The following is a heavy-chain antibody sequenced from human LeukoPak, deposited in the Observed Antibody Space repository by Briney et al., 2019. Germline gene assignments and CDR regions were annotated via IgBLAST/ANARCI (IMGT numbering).Heavy chain of an antibody. D-gene: IGHD3-22*01. J-gene: IGHJ4*02. CDR1: GGSISSSSFY. CDR2: IYYRGST. Sequence: PSETLSLTCTVSGGSISSSSFYWGWIRQPPGKGLEWIGSIYYRGSTYYNPSLKSRVTISVDMSENQVSLKLRSVTAADTAVYYCTEFYFDRSGYADYWGQGTLVTVSS. V-gene: IGHV4-39*01. CDR3: TEFYFDRSGYADY.